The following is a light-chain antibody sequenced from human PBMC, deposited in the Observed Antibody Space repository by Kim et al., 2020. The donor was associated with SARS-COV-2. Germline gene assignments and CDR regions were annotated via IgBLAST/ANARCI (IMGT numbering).Light chain of an antibody. CDR1: DVGDYDY. V-gene: IGLV2-8*01. J-gene: IGLJ3*02. CDR2: EVD. Sequence: GSPGQSVTISCAGDVGDYDYFSWYQQHPGKAPKLMSYEVDKRPSGVPDRFSGSMSGSTASLTVSGLQAEDEATYYCSSYVGGNNLVFGGGTQLTVL. CDR3: SSYVGGNNLV.